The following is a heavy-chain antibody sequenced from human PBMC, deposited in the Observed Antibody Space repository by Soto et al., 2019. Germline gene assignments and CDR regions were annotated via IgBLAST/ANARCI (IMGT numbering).Heavy chain of an antibody. V-gene: IGHV4-30-4*01. D-gene: IGHD4-17*01. CDR2: IYYSGST. CDR3: ARDPYGDYDGGFDP. CDR1: GGSISSGDYY. Sequence: SETLSLTCTVSGGSISSGDYYWSWIRQPPGKGLEWIGYIYYSGSTYYNPSLKSRVTISVDASKNQFSLKLSSVTAADTAVYYCARDPYGDYDGGFDPWGQGTLVTVSS. J-gene: IGHJ5*02.